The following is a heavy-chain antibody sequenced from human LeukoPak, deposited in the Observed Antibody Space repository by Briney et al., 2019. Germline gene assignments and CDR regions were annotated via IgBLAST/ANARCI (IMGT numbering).Heavy chain of an antibody. J-gene: IGHJ4*02. CDR1: GFTFSSDA. V-gene: IGHV3-23*01. D-gene: IGHD1-14*01. Sequence: GGSLRLSCAASGFTFSSDAMSWVRQAPGKGLELVSAISGGSTYYACSVKGRFTISGDNSKNTLYLQMNSLRAEDTAVYYCAAQVFPEREFFDYWGQGTLVTVSS. CDR3: AAQVFPEREFFDY. CDR2: ISGGST.